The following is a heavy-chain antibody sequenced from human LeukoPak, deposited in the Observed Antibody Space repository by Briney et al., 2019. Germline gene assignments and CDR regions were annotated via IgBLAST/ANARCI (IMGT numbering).Heavy chain of an antibody. Sequence: NPSETLSLTCAVSGYSISSGYYWGWIRQPPGRGLEWIGSIYHSGSTYYNPSLKSRVTISVDTSKNQFSLKLSSVTAADTAVYYCARLERPYYFDYRGQGTLVTVSS. CDR3: ARLERPYYFDY. V-gene: IGHV4-38-2*01. CDR2: IYHSGST. J-gene: IGHJ4*02. CDR1: GYSISSGYY. D-gene: IGHD1-1*01.